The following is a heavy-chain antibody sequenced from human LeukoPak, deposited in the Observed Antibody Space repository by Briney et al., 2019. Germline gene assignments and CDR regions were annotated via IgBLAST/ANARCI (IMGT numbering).Heavy chain of an antibody. CDR1: GFRFSDAW. V-gene: IGHV3-15*01. Sequence: PGGSLRLSCAASGFRFSDAWMTWVRQAPGKGLEWVGLVKGKAGGETTHYAAPVKGRFTISRDDSRNTLYLQMNSLKTEDTALYYCAKDVPLTGGRSLLYWGQGTLVSVSS. CDR2: VKGKAGGETT. J-gene: IGHJ4*02. CDR3: AKDVPLTGGRSLLY. D-gene: IGHD2-8*02.